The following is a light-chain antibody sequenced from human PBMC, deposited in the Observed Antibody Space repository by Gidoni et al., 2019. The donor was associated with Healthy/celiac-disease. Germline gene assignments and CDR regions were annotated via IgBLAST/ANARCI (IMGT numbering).Light chain of an antibody. V-gene: IGLV2-14*01. Sequence: QSALTQPASVSGSPGQSTTISCTGTSSDVGGYNYVSWYQQHPGKAPKLMIYEVSNRPSGVSNRFSGSKSGNTASLTISGLQAEDEADYYCSSYTSSSTRHVVFGGGTKLTVL. J-gene: IGLJ2*01. CDR2: EVS. CDR1: SSDVGGYNY. CDR3: SSYTSSSTRHVV.